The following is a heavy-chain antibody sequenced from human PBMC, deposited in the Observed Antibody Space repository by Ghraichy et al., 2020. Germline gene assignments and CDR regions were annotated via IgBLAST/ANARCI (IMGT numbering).Heavy chain of an antibody. Sequence: SETLSLTCTVSGGSISSGGYYWSWIRQHPGKGLEWIGYIYYSGSTYYNPSLKSRVTISVDTSKNQFSLKLSSVTAADTAVYYCARDPIAAAGTRYFDLWGRGTLVTVSS. CDR3: ARDPIAAAGTRYFDL. V-gene: IGHV4-31*03. CDR2: IYYSGST. CDR1: GGSISSGGYY. D-gene: IGHD6-13*01. J-gene: IGHJ2*01.